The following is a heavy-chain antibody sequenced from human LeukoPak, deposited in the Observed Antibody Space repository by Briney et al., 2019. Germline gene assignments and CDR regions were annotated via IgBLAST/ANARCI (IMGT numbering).Heavy chain of an antibody. CDR3: LRKAAAGH. D-gene: IGHD6-13*01. J-gene: IGHJ4*02. CDR2: ISRSGSTI. CDR1: GFTFRSYE. Sequence: RGSLRLSCKASGFTFRSYEMNWVRQAPGKGLDRIPYISRSGSTISYADSGKGRFTITRDNAKNSSYLQMNRMKPEDMSFHYRLRKAAAGHWGQGTGVSVPT. V-gene: IGHV3-48*03.